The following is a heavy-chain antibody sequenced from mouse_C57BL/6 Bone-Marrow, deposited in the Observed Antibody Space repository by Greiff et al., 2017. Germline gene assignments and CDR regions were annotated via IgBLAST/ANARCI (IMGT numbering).Heavy chain of an antibody. Sequence: VQLQQPGAELVRPGASVKLSCTASGFNIKDDYMHWVKQRPEQGLEWIGWIDPENGDTEYASKLQGKATITADTSSNTADLQLSRLTSEYTVVYYCTTSPYFAMDYCGQGTSVTVSS. CDR1: GFNIKDDY. J-gene: IGHJ4*01. V-gene: IGHV14-4*01. CDR2: IDPENGDT. CDR3: TTSPYFAMDY.